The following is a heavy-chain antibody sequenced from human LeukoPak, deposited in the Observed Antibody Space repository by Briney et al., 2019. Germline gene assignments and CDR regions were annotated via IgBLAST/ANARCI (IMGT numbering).Heavy chain of an antibody. D-gene: IGHD2-2*01. J-gene: IGHJ4*02. V-gene: IGHV3-23*01. Sequence: PGGSLRLSCAASGFTFSSYAMSWVRQAPGKGLEWVSAISGSGGSTYYADSVKGRFTISRDNSKNTLYLQMNSLRAEDTAVYYCAKVSIRQVVPAAIDYWGQGTLVTVSS. CDR3: AKVSIRQVVPAAIDY. CDR1: GFTFSSYA. CDR2: ISGSGGST.